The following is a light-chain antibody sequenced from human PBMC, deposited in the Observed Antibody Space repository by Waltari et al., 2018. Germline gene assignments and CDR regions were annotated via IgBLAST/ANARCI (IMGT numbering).Light chain of an antibody. CDR3: CSYAGGFTWV. J-gene: IGLJ3*02. Sequence: QSALTQPRSVSGSPRQSVTISCTGTNNDVGYYDYVSWYQQHPNEAPKLLIFGVSQRPSGVPDRFSGSKAGNTASLSISGLQAEDEADYYCCSYAGGFTWVFGGRTRLTV. CDR1: NNDVGYYDY. CDR2: GVS. V-gene: IGLV2-11*01.